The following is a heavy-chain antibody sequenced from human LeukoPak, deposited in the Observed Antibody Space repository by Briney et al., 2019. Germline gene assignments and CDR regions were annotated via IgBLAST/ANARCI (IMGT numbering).Heavy chain of an antibody. CDR3: AKDSRGYYYDSSGS. J-gene: IGHJ5*02. V-gene: IGHV3-23*01. CDR1: GFTFSSYA. Sequence: GGSLRLPCAASGFTFSSYAMGWVRQAPGKGLEWVSAISGSGGSTYYADSVKGRFTISRDNSKNTLYLQMNSLRAEDTAVYYCAKDSRGYYYDSSGSWGQGTLVTVSS. CDR2: ISGSGGST. D-gene: IGHD3-22*01.